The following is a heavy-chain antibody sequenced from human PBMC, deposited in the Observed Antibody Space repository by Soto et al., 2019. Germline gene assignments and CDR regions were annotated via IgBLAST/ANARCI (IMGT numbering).Heavy chain of an antibody. V-gene: IGHV4-34*01. Sequence: SETLSLTCAVYGGSFSGYYWSWIRQPPGKGLEWIGEINHSGSTNYNPSLKSRVTISVDTSKNQFSLKLSSVTAADTAVYYCARKRWGGLFGSSGGHNWFDPWGQGTLVTVSS. J-gene: IGHJ5*02. D-gene: IGHD6-6*01. CDR2: INHSGST. CDR3: ARKRWGGLFGSSGGHNWFDP. CDR1: GGSFSGYY.